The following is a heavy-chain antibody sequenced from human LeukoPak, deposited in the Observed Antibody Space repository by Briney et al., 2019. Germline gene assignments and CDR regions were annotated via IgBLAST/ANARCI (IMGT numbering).Heavy chain of an antibody. CDR3: ARDLIVVVPAAMEDY. D-gene: IGHD2-2*01. Sequence: ASVKVSCKASGYTFTGYYMHWVRQAPGQGLEWMGRINPNSGGTNYAQKFQGRVTMTRDTSISTAYMELSRLRSDDTAVYYCARDLIVVVPAAMEDYWGQGTLVTVSS. CDR1: GYTFTGYY. J-gene: IGHJ4*02. CDR2: INPNSGGT. V-gene: IGHV1-2*06.